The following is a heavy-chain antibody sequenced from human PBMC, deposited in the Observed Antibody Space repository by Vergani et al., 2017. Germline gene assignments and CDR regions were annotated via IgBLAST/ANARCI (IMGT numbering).Heavy chain of an antibody. CDR2: ISWNSGSI. V-gene: IGHV3-9*01. D-gene: IGHD6-6*01. J-gene: IGHJ4*02. CDR1: GFTFDDYA. Sequence: VQLVESGGGLVQPGRSLRLSCAASGFTFDDYAMHWVRQAPGKGLEWVSGISWNSGSIGYADSVKGRFTISRDNAKNSLYLQMNSLGTEDTALYYCARAARGGHFDYWGQGTLVTVSS. CDR3: ARAARGGHFDY.